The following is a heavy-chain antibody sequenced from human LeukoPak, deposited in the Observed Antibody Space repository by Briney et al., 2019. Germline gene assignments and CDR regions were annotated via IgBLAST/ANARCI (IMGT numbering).Heavy chain of an antibody. CDR1: GYTFTGYY. CDR2: INLNSGGT. D-gene: IGHD3-3*01. CDR3: ARELRFPNCFDP. J-gene: IGHJ5*02. V-gene: IGHV1-2*02. Sequence: ASVKVSCKAPGYTFTGYYIHWVRQAPGQGLEWMGWINLNSGGTNYAQKFQGRVTMTRDTPISTAYMELSRLRSDDTAVYYCARELRFPNCFDPWGQGTLVTVSS.